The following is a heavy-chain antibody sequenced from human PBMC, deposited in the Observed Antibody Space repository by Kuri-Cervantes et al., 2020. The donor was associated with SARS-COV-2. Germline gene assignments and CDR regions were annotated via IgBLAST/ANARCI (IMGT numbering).Heavy chain of an antibody. CDR3: ARAPHVDTAMEHYFDY. CDR2: IRSKANSYAT. V-gene: IGHV3-73*01. CDR1: GFTFSGSA. D-gene: IGHD5-18*01. Sequence: GESLKISCAASGFTFSGSAMHWVRQASGKGLEWVGRIRSKANSYATAYAASVKGRFTISRDDSKNTAYLQMNSLRAEDTAVYYCARAPHVDTAMEHYFDYWGQGTLVTVSS. J-gene: IGHJ4*02.